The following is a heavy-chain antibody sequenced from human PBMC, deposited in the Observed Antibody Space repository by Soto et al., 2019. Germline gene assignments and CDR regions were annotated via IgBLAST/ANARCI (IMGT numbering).Heavy chain of an antibody. J-gene: IGHJ4*02. V-gene: IGHV3-15*01. CDR3: QTYDYISGTYRYRWAY. D-gene: IGHD3-16*02. Sequence: NPGGSLRLSCVTSGFSFSESWMSWVRQAPGEGLERVALFLSKRDGGRTDYAPPVKDRFLISRDDSKDTMYLEMNSLKIEDTAVYYCQTYDYISGTYRYRWAYWGQGTRVTVSS. CDR2: FLSKRDGGRT. CDR1: GFSFSESW.